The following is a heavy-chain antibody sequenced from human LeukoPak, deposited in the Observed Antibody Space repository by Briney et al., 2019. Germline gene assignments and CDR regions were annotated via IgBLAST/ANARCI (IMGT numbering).Heavy chain of an antibody. CDR1: GFTFSDYY. D-gene: IGHD3-22*01. V-gene: IGHV3-11*01. CDR2: ISSSGSTI. J-gene: IGHJ4*02. Sequence: GGSLRLSCAASGFTFSDYYMSWIRQAPGKGLEWVSYISSSGSTIYYADSVKGRFTISRDNAKNSLYLQMNSLRAEDTAVYYCARDTHKNYYDSSGYFIWGQGTLVTVSS. CDR3: ARDTHKNYYDSSGYFI.